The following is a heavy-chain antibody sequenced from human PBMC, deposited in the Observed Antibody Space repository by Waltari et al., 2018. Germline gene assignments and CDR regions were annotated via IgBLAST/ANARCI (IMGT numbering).Heavy chain of an antibody. CDR2: VDNTGSP. CDR3: AISSSGGNYFDY. Sequence: QVHLQESGPGLVKPSQTLSLTCASSDDSITTGPFYFTWIRQYPGKGLEWIGYVDNTGSPSYNPSLRSRFSISVDTSRRHFSLKLMSVTAADTASYFCAISSSGGNYFDYWGRGTLVTVSS. J-gene: IGHJ4*02. D-gene: IGHD6-6*01. V-gene: IGHV4-31*11. CDR1: DDSITTGPFY.